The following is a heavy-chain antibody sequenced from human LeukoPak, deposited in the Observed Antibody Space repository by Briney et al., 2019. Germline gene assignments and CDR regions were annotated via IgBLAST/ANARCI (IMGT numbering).Heavy chain of an antibody. CDR2: INPNSGGT. D-gene: IGHD6-19*01. J-gene: IGHJ4*02. CDR1: GYTFTGYY. V-gene: IGHV1-2*02. Sequence: ASVKVSCKASGYTFTGYYMHWVRQAPGQGLEWMGWINPNSGGTNYAQKFQGRVTMTRDTSISTAYMELSRLRSDDTAVYYCARSSSGWYVGLHTGNFDYWGQGTLVTVSS. CDR3: ARSSSGWYVGLHTGNFDY.